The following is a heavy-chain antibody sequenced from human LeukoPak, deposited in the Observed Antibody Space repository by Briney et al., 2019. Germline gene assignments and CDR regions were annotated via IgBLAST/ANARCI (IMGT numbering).Heavy chain of an antibody. V-gene: IGHV2-70*01. D-gene: IGHD2-15*01. Sequence: GPPVVKPTQTLTLTCTFSGFSPSTSGMCVSWIRQPPGKALEWLAFLDWDDDKYYNTSLKTRLTISKATSKNHVVLTMTNMDPVDTATYYCARIRGSYWDYWGQGTLVTVSS. CDR1: GFSPSTSGMC. J-gene: IGHJ4*02. CDR2: LDWDDDK. CDR3: ARIRGSYWDY.